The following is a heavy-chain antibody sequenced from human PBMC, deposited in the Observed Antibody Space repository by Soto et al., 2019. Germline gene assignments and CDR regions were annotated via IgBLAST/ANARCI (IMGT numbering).Heavy chain of an antibody. D-gene: IGHD1-26*01. J-gene: IGHJ6*02. V-gene: IGHV4-4*02. Sequence: SETLSLTCAVSGGSISSSNWWSWVRQPPGKGLEWIGEIYHSGSTNYNPSLKSRVTISVDKSKNQFSLKLSSVTAADTAVYYCARRYSGSYAYYCYGMDVWGQGTTVTVSS. CDR3: ARRYSGSYAYYCYGMDV. CDR1: GGSISSSNW. CDR2: IYHSGST.